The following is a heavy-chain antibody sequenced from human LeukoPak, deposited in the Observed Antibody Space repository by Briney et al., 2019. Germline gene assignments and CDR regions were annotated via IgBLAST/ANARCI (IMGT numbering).Heavy chain of an antibody. CDR3: AKVIVGAGFDY. D-gene: IGHD1-26*01. CDR1: GDSISSYY. CDR2: VYYSGRT. V-gene: IGHV4-59*01. Sequence: SETLSLTCTVSGDSISSYYWSWIRQPPGKGLEWIGYVYYSGRTNYNPSLKSRVTISVDTSKNQFSLKLSSVTAADTAVYYCAKVIVGAGFDYWGQGTLVTVSS. J-gene: IGHJ4*02.